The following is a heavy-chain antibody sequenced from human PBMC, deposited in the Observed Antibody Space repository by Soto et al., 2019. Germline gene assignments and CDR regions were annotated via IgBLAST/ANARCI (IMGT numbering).Heavy chain of an antibody. CDR3: ARDNGYSYGYTLDR. D-gene: IGHD5-18*01. CDR1: GGSISSYY. V-gene: IGHV4-59*01. Sequence: SSETLSLTCTVSGGSISSYYWSWIRQPPGKGLEWIGYIYYSGSTNYNPSLKSRVTISVDTSKNQFSLKLSSVTAADTAVYYCARDNGYSYGYTLDRWGQRTLVTVS. CDR2: IYYSGST. J-gene: IGHJ5*02.